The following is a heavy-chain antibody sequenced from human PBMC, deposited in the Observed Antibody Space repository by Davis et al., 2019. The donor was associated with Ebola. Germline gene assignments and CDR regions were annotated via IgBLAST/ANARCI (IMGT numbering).Heavy chain of an antibody. D-gene: IGHD3-22*01. CDR2: IIPILDIA. Sequence: SVKVSCKASGGTFSSYAISWVRQAPGQGLEWMGRIIPILDIANYAQKLQGRVTMTTDTSTSTAYMELRSLRSDDTAVYYCARSVTMIVVVTHFDYWGQGTLVTVSS. V-gene: IGHV1-69*04. CDR3: ARSVTMIVVVTHFDY. J-gene: IGHJ4*02. CDR1: GGTFSSYA.